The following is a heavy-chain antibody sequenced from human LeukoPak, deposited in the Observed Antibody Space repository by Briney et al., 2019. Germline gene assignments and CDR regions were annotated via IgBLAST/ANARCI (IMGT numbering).Heavy chain of an antibody. Sequence: ASVKVSCKASGYTFTDYYMHWVQQAPGKGLEWMGRVDPEDGETIYAEKFQGRVTITADTSTDTAYMELSSLRSEDTAVYYCATSGGSYHDAFDIWGQGTMVTVSS. CDR2: VDPEDGET. CDR1: GYTFTDYY. J-gene: IGHJ3*02. CDR3: ATSGGSYHDAFDI. D-gene: IGHD1-26*01. V-gene: IGHV1-69-2*01.